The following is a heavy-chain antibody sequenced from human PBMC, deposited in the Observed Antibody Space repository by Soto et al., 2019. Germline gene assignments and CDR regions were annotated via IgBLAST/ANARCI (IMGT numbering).Heavy chain of an antibody. J-gene: IGHJ6*02. V-gene: IGHV6-1*01. CDR3: AGVVLFRGTDV. Sequence: SQTLSLTCDISWDSVSIISAAWNLIRHSPSRGLEWLGRTYYRSKWIHEYTVSMESRITINPDTSKNQFSLHIYSVTPEDTAVYYCAGVVLFRGTDVWGQGTTVTVSS. CDR2: TYYRSKWIH. D-gene: IGHD3-3*01. CDR1: WDSVSIISAA.